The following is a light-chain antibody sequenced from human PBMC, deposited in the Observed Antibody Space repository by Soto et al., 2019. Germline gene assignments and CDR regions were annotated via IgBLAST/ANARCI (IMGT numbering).Light chain of an antibody. CDR3: AAWDDSLNGLV. Sequence: QSVLTQPPSASGTPGQRVTISCSGSSSNIGSKTVNWYQQLPGTAPKLLIYSNNQRPSGAPDRFSGSKSGTSASLAITGLQSEAEADYYCAAWDDSLNGLVFGGGTKVTVL. J-gene: IGLJ2*01. CDR1: SSNIGSKT. CDR2: SNN. V-gene: IGLV1-44*01.